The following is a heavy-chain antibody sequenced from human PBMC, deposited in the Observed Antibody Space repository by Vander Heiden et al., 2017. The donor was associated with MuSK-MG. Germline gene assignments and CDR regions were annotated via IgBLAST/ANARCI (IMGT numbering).Heavy chain of an antibody. CDR2: IKQDGTEK. CDR3: ARGRGDSSSWYFDY. J-gene: IGHJ4*01. V-gene: IGHV3-7*01. D-gene: IGHD6-13*01. CDR1: GFTFSNYW. Sequence: EVRLVESGGGLVQPGGSLRLSCAASGFTFSNYWMSWVRQAPGKGLEWVANIKQDGTEKYYVDSVKGRFTISRDNAKNALYLQMNSMRAEDTAVYYCARGRGDSSSWYFDYWGHVTLVTVYS.